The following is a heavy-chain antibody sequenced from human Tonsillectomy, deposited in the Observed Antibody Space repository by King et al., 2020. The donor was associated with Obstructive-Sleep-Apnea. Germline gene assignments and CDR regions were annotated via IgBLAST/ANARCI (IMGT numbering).Heavy chain of an antibody. CDR1: GGSISSDGYY. V-gene: IGHV4-31*03. CDR3: ARGSPYYFDY. CDR2: IYYSGST. Sequence: VQLQESGPGLVKPSQTLSLTCIVSGGSISSDGYYWSWIRQHPGKGLEWIAYIYYSGSTYYNPSLNSRVTISVDTSKNQLSLKLSSMPAADTAVYYCARGSPYYFDYWGQGTLVTVSS. D-gene: IGHD3-10*01. J-gene: IGHJ4*02.